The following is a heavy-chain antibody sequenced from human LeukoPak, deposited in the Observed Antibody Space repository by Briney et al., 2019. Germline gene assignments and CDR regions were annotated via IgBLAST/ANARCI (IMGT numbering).Heavy chain of an antibody. CDR2: IIPIFGTA. Sequence: ASVKVSCKASGGTFSSYAISWVRQAPGQGLEWMGGIIPIFGTANYAQKFQGRVTITADGSTSTAYMELSSLRSEDTAVYYCARGPSYYYDSSGYSIWGQGTLVTVSS. J-gene: IGHJ4*02. CDR1: GGTFSSYA. D-gene: IGHD3-22*01. CDR3: ARGPSYYYDSSGYSI. V-gene: IGHV1-69*13.